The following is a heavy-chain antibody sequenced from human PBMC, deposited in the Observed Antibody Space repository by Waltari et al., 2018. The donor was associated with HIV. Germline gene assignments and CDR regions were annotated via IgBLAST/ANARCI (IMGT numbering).Heavy chain of an antibody. CDR2: IFYTGDT. V-gene: IGHV4-39*07. CDR1: GDSIGRSPYY. D-gene: IGHD3-3*01. CDR3: ARKKHDDPWYFDV. J-gene: IGHJ2*01. Sequence: QLQLQESGPGLVKPSETLSLTCTVSGDSIGRSPYYWAWVRQPPGKGLECIGSIFYTGDTSYNPSLKSRVTISVDTSKNQFYLKLTSLTAADTAVYYCARKKHDDPWYFDVWGRGTLVPVSS.